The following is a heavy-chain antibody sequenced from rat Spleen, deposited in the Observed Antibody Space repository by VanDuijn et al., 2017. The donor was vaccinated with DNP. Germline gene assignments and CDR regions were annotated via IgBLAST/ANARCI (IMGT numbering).Heavy chain of an antibody. CDR1: GFAFSSFP. J-gene: IGHJ2*01. D-gene: IGHD1-10*01. Sequence: EVQLVESGGDLVQPGRSMKLSCAASGFAFSSFPMAWVRQAPTKGLEWVAGISSSGGGSYYRDSVKGRLTISRDNAKSTLYLQMSSLRSEDTATYYCTRDRKNYDYFDYWGQGVMVTVSS. CDR2: ISSSGGGS. V-gene: IGHV5-46*01. CDR3: TRDRKNYDYFDY.